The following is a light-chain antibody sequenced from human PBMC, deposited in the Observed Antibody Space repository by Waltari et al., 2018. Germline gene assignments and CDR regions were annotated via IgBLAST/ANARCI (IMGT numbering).Light chain of an antibody. V-gene: IGLV2-11*01. CDR3: CSYAGTSSLT. J-gene: IGLJ2*01. CDR1: SRDVGGYNY. Sequence: QSALTQPRSVSGSPGQSVSISCTGPSRDVGGYNYVSWYRQHPGKAPTMIIFDVNKRPSGVPDRFSGSKSGNTASLTISGLQAEDEADYDCCSYAGTSSLTFGGGTQLTVL. CDR2: DVN.